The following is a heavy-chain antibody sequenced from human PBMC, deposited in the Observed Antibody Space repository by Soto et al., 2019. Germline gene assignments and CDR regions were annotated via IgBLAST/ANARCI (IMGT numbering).Heavy chain of an antibody. Sequence: PGVSLRLSCEASGLKFNNYAMTWVRQTPGKGLQWVSTISGSGSSTFYADSVRGRFTISRDNSKNTLYLQMNSLRAEDTALYYCAKEMIASTVADFFDYWGQGTLVTVSS. CDR1: GLKFNNYA. V-gene: IGHV3-23*01. CDR2: ISGSGSST. CDR3: AKEMIASTVADFFDY. D-gene: IGHD6-19*01. J-gene: IGHJ4*02.